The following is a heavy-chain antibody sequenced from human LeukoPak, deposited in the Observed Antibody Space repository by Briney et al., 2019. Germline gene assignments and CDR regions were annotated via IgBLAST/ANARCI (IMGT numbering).Heavy chain of an antibody. D-gene: IGHD2-2*01. CDR1: GYSFPNYW. Sequence: GESLKISCQGPGYSFPNYWIAWVRQMPGKGLECMGMIYPGDSNTKYSPSFQGLVTISADKSISTAYLQWSSLKASDTSIYYCARQYCTSTTCYHREFDFWGQGTLVTVSS. V-gene: IGHV5-51*01. J-gene: IGHJ4*02. CDR3: ARQYCTSTTCYHREFDF. CDR2: IYPGDSNT.